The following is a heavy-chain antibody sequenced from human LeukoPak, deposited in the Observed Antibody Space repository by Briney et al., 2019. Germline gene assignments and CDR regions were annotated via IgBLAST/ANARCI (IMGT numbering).Heavy chain of an antibody. Sequence: SETLSLTCTVSGGSIGSSSYYWGWIRQPPGRGLEWIGSIYYSGSTYYNPSLKSRVTISVDTSKNQFSLKLSSVTAADTAVYYRARHLTSGWYEFDYWGQGTLVTVSS. V-gene: IGHV4-39*01. CDR1: GGSIGSSSYY. CDR3: ARHLTSGWYEFDY. CDR2: IYYSGST. D-gene: IGHD6-19*01. J-gene: IGHJ4*02.